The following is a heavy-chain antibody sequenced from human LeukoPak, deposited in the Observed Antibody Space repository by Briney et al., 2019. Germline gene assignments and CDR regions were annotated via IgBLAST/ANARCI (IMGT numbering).Heavy chain of an antibody. Sequence: SETLSLTCTLSGGSISSSINYWGWIRQPPGKGLEWIGSIYYSGSTYYNPSLKSRVTISIDTSKNQFSLKLSSVTAADTAVYYCARLVGAATDPFDYWGQGTLVTVSS. D-gene: IGHD1-26*01. V-gene: IGHV4-39*01. CDR3: ARLVGAATDPFDY. CDR2: IYYSGST. J-gene: IGHJ4*02. CDR1: GGSISSSINY.